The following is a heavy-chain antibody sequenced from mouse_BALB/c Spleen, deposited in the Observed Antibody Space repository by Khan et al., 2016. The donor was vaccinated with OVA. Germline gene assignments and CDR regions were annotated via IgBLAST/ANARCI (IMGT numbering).Heavy chain of an antibody. CDR1: GYTFTSYT. D-gene: IGHD2-14*01. Sequence: QVQLKQSGAELARPGASVKMSCKASGYTFTSYTIHWIKLRPGQGLEWLGYINPSNGYTNYNQKFKDKATLTADKSSTTAYMQLSSLTSDDSAVFNCVSDGANYRNDCWFAYWGQGTLVTVSA. CDR3: VSDGANYRNDCWFAY. V-gene: IGHV1-4*01. J-gene: IGHJ3*01. CDR2: INPSNGYT.